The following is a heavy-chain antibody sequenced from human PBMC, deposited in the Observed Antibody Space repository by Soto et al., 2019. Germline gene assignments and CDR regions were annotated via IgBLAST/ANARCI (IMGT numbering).Heavy chain of an antibody. Sequence: EVQLVESGGGLVKPGGSLRLSCAASGFTFSSYSMNWVRQAPGKGLEWVSSSSSSSSYIYYADSVKGRFTISKDNAKNSLYLQMTSLRAEDTAVYYCARAPTPPDYDFWSGPRRYYYGMDVWGQGTTVTVSS. J-gene: IGHJ6*02. CDR1: GFTFSSYS. V-gene: IGHV3-21*01. D-gene: IGHD3-3*01. CDR3: ARAPTPPDYDFWSGPRRYYYGMDV. CDR2: SSSSSSYI.